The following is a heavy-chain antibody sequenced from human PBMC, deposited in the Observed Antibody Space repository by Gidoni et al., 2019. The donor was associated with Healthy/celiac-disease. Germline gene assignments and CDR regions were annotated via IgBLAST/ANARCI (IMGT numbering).Heavy chain of an antibody. J-gene: IGHJ5*02. V-gene: IGHV4-39*01. CDR3: ARHSDDIRWFDP. CDR1: GGSISSSSYY. D-gene: IGHD3-9*01. Sequence: QLQLQESGPGLVKPSETLSLTCTVSGGSISSSSYYWGWIRQPPGKGLAWIGSIYYSGSTYDNPSLKSRVTISVDTSKNQFSLKLSSVTAADTAVYYCARHSDDIRWFDPWGQGTLVTVSS. CDR2: IYYSGST.